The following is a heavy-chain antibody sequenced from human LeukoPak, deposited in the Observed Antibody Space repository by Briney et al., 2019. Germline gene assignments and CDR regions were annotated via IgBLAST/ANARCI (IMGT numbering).Heavy chain of an antibody. CDR3: ARVYYGSGAIDY. J-gene: IGHJ4*02. CDR1: GFTFSSYW. Sequence: GGSLRLSCAASGFTFSSYWMSWVRQAPGKGLEWVANIKQDGSEKYYEDSVESRFTISRDNAKNSLYLQMNSPRAEDTAVYYCARVYYGSGAIDYWGQGTLVTVSS. V-gene: IGHV3-7*01. CDR2: IKQDGSEK. D-gene: IGHD3-10*01.